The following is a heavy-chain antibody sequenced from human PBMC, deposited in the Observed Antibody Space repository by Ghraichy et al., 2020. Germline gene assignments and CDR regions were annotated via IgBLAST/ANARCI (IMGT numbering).Heavy chain of an antibody. CDR1: GFTFTTYA. CDR3: AKENLRYYFDY. Sequence: SCEASGFTFTTYAMSWVRQAPGKGLEWVSTISGSGGATFYADSVKGRFTVSRDNFKSEVYLQLNGLRVDDTAIYYCAKENLRYYFDYWGLGVLVTVSS. J-gene: IGHJ4*02. V-gene: IGHV3-23*01. D-gene: IGHD3-16*01. CDR2: ISGSGGAT.